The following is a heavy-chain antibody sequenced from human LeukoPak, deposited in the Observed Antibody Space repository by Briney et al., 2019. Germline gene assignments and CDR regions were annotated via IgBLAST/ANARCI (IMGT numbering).Heavy chain of an antibody. J-gene: IGHJ6*03. Sequence: GGSLRLSCAASGFTFDDYGMSWVRQAPGKGLEWVSGINWNGGSTGYADSVKGRFTISRDNAKNSLYLQMNSLRAEDTALYYCARAPYCSGGSCLYYYYYYMDVWGKGTTVTVSS. D-gene: IGHD2-15*01. V-gene: IGHV3-20*04. CDR2: INWNGGST. CDR3: ARAPYCSGGSCLYYYYYYMDV. CDR1: GFTFDDYG.